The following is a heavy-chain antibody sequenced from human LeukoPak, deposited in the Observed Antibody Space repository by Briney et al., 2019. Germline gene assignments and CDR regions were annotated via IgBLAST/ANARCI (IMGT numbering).Heavy chain of an antibody. J-gene: IGHJ4*02. CDR1: GYTFTGYY. CDR3: ARDERGGNWALDY. V-gene: IGHV1-2*02. Sequence: ASVEVSCKASGYTFTGYYIHWVRQAPGQGLQWMGWINPNNGGTNYAQKFQGRVTMTWDASISTAYMELSSLRSDDTAVYSCARDERGGNWALDYWGQGTLVTVSS. CDR2: INPNNGGT. D-gene: IGHD4-23*01.